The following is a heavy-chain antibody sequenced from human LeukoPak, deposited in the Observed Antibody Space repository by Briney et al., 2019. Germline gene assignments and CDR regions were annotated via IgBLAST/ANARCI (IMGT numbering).Heavy chain of an antibody. CDR3: ATTYYYDSSGYPYYFDY. J-gene: IGHJ4*02. V-gene: IGHV5-51*01. Sequence: GESLKISCKGSGYSFTSYWIGWVRQMPGKGLEWMGIIYPGDSDTRYSPSFQGQVTISADKSISTAYLQWGSLKASDTAMYYCATTYYYDSSGYPYYFDYWGQGTLVTVSS. D-gene: IGHD3-22*01. CDR1: GYSFTSYW. CDR2: IYPGDSDT.